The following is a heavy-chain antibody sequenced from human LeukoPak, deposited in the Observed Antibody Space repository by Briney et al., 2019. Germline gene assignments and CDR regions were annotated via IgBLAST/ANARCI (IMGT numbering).Heavy chain of an antibody. CDR3: ATTSQTGSDDYGDYWWFDP. CDR1: GYTLTELS. D-gene: IGHD4-17*01. CDR2: FDPEDGET. J-gene: IGHJ5*02. Sequence: ASVKVSCKVSGYTLTELSMHWVRQAPGKGLEWMGGFDPEDGETIYAQKFQGRVTMTEDTSTDTAYMELSSLRSEDTAVYYCATTSQTGSDDYGDYWWFDPWGQGTLVTVSS. V-gene: IGHV1-24*01.